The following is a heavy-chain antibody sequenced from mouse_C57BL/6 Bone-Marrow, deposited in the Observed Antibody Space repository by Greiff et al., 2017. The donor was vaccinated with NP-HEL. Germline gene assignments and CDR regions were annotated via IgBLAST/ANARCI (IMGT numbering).Heavy chain of an antibody. V-gene: IGHV1-9*01. CDR2: ILPVSGST. CDR3: ARCDNYVLDYFDY. Sequence: QVQLQQSGAELMKPGASVKLSCKATGYTFTGYWIEWVKQRPGHGLEWIGEILPVSGSTNYNEKFKGKSTFTADTSSNTAYMRRSSLTAEDSAIYYCARCDNYVLDYFDYWGQGTTLTVSS. D-gene: IGHD1-3*01. J-gene: IGHJ2*01. CDR1: GYTFTGYW.